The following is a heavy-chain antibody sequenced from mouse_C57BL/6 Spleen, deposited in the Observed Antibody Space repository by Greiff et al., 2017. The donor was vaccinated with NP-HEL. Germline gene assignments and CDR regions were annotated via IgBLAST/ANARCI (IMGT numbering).Heavy chain of an antibody. Sequence: EVKLMESGGDLVKPGGSLKLSCAASGFTFSSYGMSWVRQTPDKRLEWVATISSGGSYTYYPDSVKGRFTISRDNAKNTLYLQMSSLKSEDTAMYYCARGGFITTVVAGFDVWGTGTTVTVSS. CDR1: GFTFSSYG. CDR3: ARGGFITTVVAGFDV. V-gene: IGHV5-6*01. D-gene: IGHD1-1*01. CDR2: ISSGGSYT. J-gene: IGHJ1*03.